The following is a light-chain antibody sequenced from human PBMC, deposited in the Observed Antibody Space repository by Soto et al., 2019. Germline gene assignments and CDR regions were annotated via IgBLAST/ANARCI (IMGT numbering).Light chain of an antibody. J-gene: IGKJ1*01. V-gene: IGKV1-5*01. Sequence: DIKMTQSPSTLPASVGDRVTNTCRASQSISNWLAWYQQKPGKAPKLLIYDASSLESGVPSRFSGSGSGTEFTLTISSLQPDDFATYYCQQYNSYPWTFGQGTKV. CDR3: QQYNSYPWT. CDR2: DAS. CDR1: QSISNW.